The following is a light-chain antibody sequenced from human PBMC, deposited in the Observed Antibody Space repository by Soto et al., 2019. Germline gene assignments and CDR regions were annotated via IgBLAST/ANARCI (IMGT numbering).Light chain of an antibody. J-gene: IGKJ5*01. Sequence: EVLMTQSPDTLYVSPGERVTLPCRASQSVSDNLAWYQQKPGQGPRLLVYRASTRTLGIPARFSGSESGTEFTLTISSLQSEDFAVYYCQQYNSWPITFGQGTRLEIK. V-gene: IGKV3-15*01. CDR3: QQYNSWPIT. CDR2: RAS. CDR1: QSVSDN.